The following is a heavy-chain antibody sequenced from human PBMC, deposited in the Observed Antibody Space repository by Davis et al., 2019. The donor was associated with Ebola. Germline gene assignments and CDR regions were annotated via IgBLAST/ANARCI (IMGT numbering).Heavy chain of an antibody. CDR2: IWYDGSNK. D-gene: IGHD2-2*01. V-gene: IGHV3-33*08. CDR3: ARDPLEDIVVVPAATYGMDV. J-gene: IGHJ6*02. CDR1: GFTFSSYS. Sequence: GESLKISCAASGFTFSSYSMNWVRQAPGKGLEWVAVIWYDGSNKYYADSVKGQFIISRDNSKNTLYLQMNSLRAEDTAVYYCARDPLEDIVVVPAATYGMDVWGQGTTVTVSS.